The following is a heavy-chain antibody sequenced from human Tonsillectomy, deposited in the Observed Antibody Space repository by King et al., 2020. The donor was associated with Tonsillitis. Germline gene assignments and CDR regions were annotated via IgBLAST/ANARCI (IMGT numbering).Heavy chain of an antibody. V-gene: IGHV3-23*04. CDR2: ISDSGGST. D-gene: IGHD3-10*01. CDR1: GFTFSSYA. CDR3: AKDRGPMVRGVVYGMDV. J-gene: IGHJ6*02. Sequence: DVQLVESGGGLVQPGGSLRLSCAASGFTFSSYAMSWVRQAPGKGLEWVSVISDSGGSTYYADSVKGRFTISRDNSKNTLYLQMNSLRAEDTAVYYCAKDRGPMVRGVVYGMDVWGQGTTVTVSS.